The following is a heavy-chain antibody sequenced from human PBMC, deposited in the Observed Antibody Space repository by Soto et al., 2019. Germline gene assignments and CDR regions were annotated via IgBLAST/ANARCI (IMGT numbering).Heavy chain of an antibody. V-gene: IGHV4-39*01. CDR1: GGSISSSTYY. CDR2: IYDGGSS. J-gene: IGHJ4*02. CDR3: ARHSRGSGHPGLDY. Sequence: QLQLQESGPGLVKPSETLSLTCTVSGGSISSSTYYWGWVRQPPGKGLEWIASIYDGGSSNYHPSRKSRVTISVDTSKNQFYLKLSTMTAADTAVYYCARHSRGSGHPGLDYWGQGTLVTVSS. D-gene: IGHD3-16*01.